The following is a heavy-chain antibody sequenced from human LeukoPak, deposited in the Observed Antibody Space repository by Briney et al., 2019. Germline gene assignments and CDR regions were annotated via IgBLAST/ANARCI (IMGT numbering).Heavy chain of an antibody. CDR3: ARGGGSYQNFDY. D-gene: IGHD1-26*01. J-gene: IGHJ4*02. V-gene: IGHV3-48*04. CDR2: ITSSSSSI. Sequence: GGSLRLSCAASGFTFSSSNMNWVRQAPGKGLEWVSYITSSSSSIYYADSVQGRFTISRDNAKNSLYLQMNSLRAEDTAVYYCARGGGSYQNFDYWAREPWSPSPQ. CDR1: GFTFSSSN.